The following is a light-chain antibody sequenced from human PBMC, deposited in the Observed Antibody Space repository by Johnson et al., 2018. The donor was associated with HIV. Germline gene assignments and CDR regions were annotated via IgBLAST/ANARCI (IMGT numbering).Light chain of an antibody. CDR2: ENN. CDR3: GTWDSSLSAEV. CDR1: SSNIGNNY. J-gene: IGLJ1*01. Sequence: QSVLTQPPSVSAAPGQKVTISCSGSSSNIGNNYVSWYQQVPGTAPKLLIYENNKRPSGIPDRISGSKSGTSATLGITGLQTGDEADYYCGTWDSSLSAEVFGTGTKVTVL. V-gene: IGLV1-51*02.